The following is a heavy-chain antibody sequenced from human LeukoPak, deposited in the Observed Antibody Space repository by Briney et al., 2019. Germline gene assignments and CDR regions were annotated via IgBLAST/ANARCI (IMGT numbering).Heavy chain of an antibody. J-gene: IGHJ6*02. CDR1: GYTFTGYY. CDR2: INPNSGGT. V-gene: IGHV1-2*02. D-gene: IGHD3-9*01. Sequence: ASVKVSCKASGYTFTGYYMHWVRQAPGQGLEWMGWINPNSGGTNYAQKFQGRVTMTRDTSISTAYMELSRLRSDDTAVYYCARDDWYPYYYYGMDVWGQGTTVTVSS. CDR3: ARDDWYPYYYYGMDV.